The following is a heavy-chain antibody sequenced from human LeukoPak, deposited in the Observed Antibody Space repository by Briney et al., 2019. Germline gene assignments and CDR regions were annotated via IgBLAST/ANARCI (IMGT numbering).Heavy chain of an antibody. J-gene: IGHJ3*02. CDR2: IRYDGSNK. D-gene: IGHD6-25*01. V-gene: IGHV3-30*02. CDR3: ARGVRRRPDAFDI. Sequence: GGSLRLSCGASGFTFSSYGMHWVRQAPGKGLEWVAFIRYDGSNKYYADSLKGRFTISRDNSKNTLYLHVNSLRAEDTAVYYCARGVRRRPDAFDIWGQGTMVTVSS. CDR1: GFTFSSYG.